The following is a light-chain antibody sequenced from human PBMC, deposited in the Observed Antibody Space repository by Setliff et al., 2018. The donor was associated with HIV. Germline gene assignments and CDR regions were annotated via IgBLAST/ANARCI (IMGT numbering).Light chain of an antibody. CDR3: CSYGGPSTFYV. J-gene: IGLJ1*01. CDR1: SSDVGTYNY. Sequence: QSVLTQPRSVSGSPGQSVTISCTGTSSDVGTYNYVSWYQQHPGKAPKLMIFEVSKRPSGVPDRFSGSKSGNTASLTISGLQAADEADYYCCSYGGPSTFYVFGTGTKATVL. CDR2: EVS. V-gene: IGLV2-11*01.